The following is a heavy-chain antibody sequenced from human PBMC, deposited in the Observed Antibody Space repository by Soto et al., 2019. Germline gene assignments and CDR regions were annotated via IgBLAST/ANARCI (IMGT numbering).Heavy chain of an antibody. J-gene: IGHJ6*02. CDR3: ARYKSNYYYGMDV. CDR1: GGSISSYY. Sequence: SETLSLTCTVSGGSISSYYWSWIRQPPGKGLEWIGYIYYSGVTNYNPSLKSRVTISVDTSKSQFSLKLSSVTAADTAVYYCARYKSNYYYGMDVWGQGTTVTVSS. D-gene: IGHD1-20*01. V-gene: IGHV4-59*01. CDR2: IYYSGVT.